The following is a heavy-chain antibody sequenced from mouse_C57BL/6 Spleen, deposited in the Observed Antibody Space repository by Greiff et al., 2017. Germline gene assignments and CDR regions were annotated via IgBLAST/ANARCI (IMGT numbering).Heavy chain of an antibody. CDR2: IWSGGST. CDR1: GFSLTSYG. CDR3: ARTSYGYDGDWYFDV. V-gene: IGHV2-2*01. D-gene: IGHD2-9*01. J-gene: IGHJ1*03. Sequence: VKVVESGPGLVQPSQSLSITCTVSGFSLTSYGVHWVRQSPGTGLEWLGVIWSGGSTDYNAAFISRLSISKDNSKSQVFFKMNSLQADDTAIYYCARTSYGYDGDWYFDVWGTGTTVTVSS.